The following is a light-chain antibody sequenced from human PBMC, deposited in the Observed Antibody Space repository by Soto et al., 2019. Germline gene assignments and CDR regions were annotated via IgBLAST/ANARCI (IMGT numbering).Light chain of an antibody. CDR1: QSVSSF. CDR2: GAS. J-gene: IGKJ1*01. V-gene: IGKV3-15*01. Sequence: IVLTQSPATLSLSPGERATLSCRASQSVSSFLGWYQHKPGQAPRLLIYGASTRATGIPARFSGSGSETEFTLTISSLQSEDFAVYYCQQYNNWPPWTFGQGTKVEIK. CDR3: QQYNNWPPWT.